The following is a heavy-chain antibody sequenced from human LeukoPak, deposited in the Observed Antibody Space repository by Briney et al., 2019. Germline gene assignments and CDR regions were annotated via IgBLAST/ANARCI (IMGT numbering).Heavy chain of an antibody. J-gene: IGHJ4*02. CDR1: GFTLSSNG. D-gene: IGHD5-12*01. CDR2: IWYDGSNK. CDR3: ARDRDYDYLDY. V-gene: IGHV3-33*01. Sequence: GGSLRLSCAASGFTLSSNGMHWVRQAPGEGLEWVAVIWYDGSNKYYADSVKGRFTISRDNSKNTLYLQMNILRAEDTAVYYCARDRDYDYLDYWGQGTLVTVSS.